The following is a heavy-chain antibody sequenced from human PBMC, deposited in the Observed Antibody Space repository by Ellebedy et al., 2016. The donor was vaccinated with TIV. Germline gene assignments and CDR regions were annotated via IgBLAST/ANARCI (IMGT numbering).Heavy chain of an antibody. Sequence: MPSETLSLTCAISGDSVSNKYATGNWIRQSPSRGLEWIGRAYYRSTWIYDYAVSVKGRITINPDTYNNQHSLHLNSVTPEDTAVYYCARDPHWCYSCADVWGQGTTVTVSS. CDR3: ARDPHWCYSCADV. CDR2: AYYRSTWIY. J-gene: IGHJ6*02. V-gene: IGHV6-1*01. CDR1: GDSVSNKYAT. D-gene: IGHD2-8*01.